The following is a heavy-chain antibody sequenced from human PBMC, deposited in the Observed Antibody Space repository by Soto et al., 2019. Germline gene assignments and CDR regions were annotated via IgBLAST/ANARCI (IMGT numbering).Heavy chain of an antibody. CDR3: AKVMYGAGTHFYP. CDR1: GFTFSSYG. J-gene: IGHJ5*02. Sequence: EVQLLESGGGLVQPGGSLRLSCASSGFTFSSYGMTWVRRPPGKGLEWVSAISGSGAATYYADSVQGRFTISRDNSNNPLDMQMDSLGAEVHAVYFWAKVMYGAGTHFYPWGQGTLVTVSS. V-gene: IGHV3-23*01. CDR2: ISGSGAAT. D-gene: IGHD6-13*01.